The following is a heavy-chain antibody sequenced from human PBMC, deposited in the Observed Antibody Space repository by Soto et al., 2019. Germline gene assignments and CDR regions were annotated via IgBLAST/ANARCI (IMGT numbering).Heavy chain of an antibody. J-gene: IGHJ6*02. Sequence: PSETPSLTCTVSGGPISSGGYYGSWIRQHPGKGLERIGYLYYTGSTYYNPSLKRRVTISVDTSKNQFSLKLSSVTAADRAVYYCARVPQLGYCSGGSCYSYYYYGMDVWGQGTTVTVSS. CDR3: ARVPQLGYCSGGSCYSYYYYGMDV. CDR2: LYYTGST. V-gene: IGHV4-31*03. CDR1: GGPISSGGYY. D-gene: IGHD2-15*01.